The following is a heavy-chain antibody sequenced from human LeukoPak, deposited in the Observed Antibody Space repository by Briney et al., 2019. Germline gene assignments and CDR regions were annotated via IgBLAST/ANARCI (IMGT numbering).Heavy chain of an antibody. D-gene: IGHD7-27*01. J-gene: IGHJ2*01. CDR2: INPSGGST. V-gene: IGHV1-46*03. CDR3: AKSQNGEYFDL. CDR1: GYTFTSYY. Sequence: ASVKVSCKASGYTFTSYYMHWVRQAPGQGLEWMGIINPSGGSTSYAQKFQGRVTMTRDTSTSTVYMELSSLRSEDTAMYYCAKSQNGEYFDLWGRGTLVTVSS.